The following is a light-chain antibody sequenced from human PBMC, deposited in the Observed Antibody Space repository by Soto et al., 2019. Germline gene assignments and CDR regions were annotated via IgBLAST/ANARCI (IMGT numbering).Light chain of an antibody. CDR2: AVN. V-gene: IGLV2-8*01. CDR3: NSYTNSGTHV. CDR1: SSDVGGYQY. J-gene: IGLJ1*01. Sequence: QSVLTQPPSASGSPGQSVTISCTGTSSDVGGYQYVSWYQQYPGKAPKLMIYAVNKRPSGVPDRFSGSRSGNTASLTISGLQAEDESDYYCNSYTNSGTHVFGTGTKVTVL.